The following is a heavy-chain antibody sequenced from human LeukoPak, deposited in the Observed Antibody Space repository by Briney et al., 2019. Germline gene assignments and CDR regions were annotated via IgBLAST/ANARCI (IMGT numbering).Heavy chain of an antibody. D-gene: IGHD6-25*01. J-gene: IGHJ5*02. V-gene: IGHV1-46*01. CDR2: INPSGGST. CDR1: GYTFTNYH. Sequence: ASVTVSCKASGYTFTNYHMHWVRQAPGQGLEWVGIINPSGGSTTYAQKFQGRVTMTRDTSTSTVYMDLNSLRSEDTAVYYCARDSLRTAIAAAGGNWFDPWGQGTLVTVSS. CDR3: ARDSLRTAIAAAGGNWFDP.